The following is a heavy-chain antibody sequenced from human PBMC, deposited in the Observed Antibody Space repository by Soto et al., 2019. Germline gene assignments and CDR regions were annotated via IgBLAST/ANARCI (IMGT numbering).Heavy chain of an antibody. V-gene: IGHV3-33*01. CDR3: ARGGYSSGWYGGDY. CDR1: GFTFRSYG. J-gene: IGHJ4*02. CDR2: IWYDGSNK. Sequence: GGSLRLSCAASGFTFRSYGMHWVRQAPGKGLEWVAVIWYDGSNKYYADSVRGRFTISRDNSKNTLYLQMNSLRAEDTAVYYCARGGYSSGWYGGDYWGQGTLVTVSS. D-gene: IGHD6-19*01.